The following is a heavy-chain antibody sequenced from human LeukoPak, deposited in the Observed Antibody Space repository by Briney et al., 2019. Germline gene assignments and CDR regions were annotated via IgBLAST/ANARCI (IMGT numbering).Heavy chain of an antibody. D-gene: IGHD3-16*02. CDR1: GGSFSGYY. V-gene: IGHV4-30-4*01. J-gene: IGHJ3*02. CDR2: IYYSGST. CDR3: AREGIMITFGGVIVPRAFDI. Sequence: SETLSLTCAVYGGSFSGYYWSWIRQPPGKGLEWIGYIYYSGSTYYNPSLKSRITISVDTSKNQFSLKLSSVTAADTAVYYCAREGIMITFGGVIVPRAFDIWGQGTMVTVSS.